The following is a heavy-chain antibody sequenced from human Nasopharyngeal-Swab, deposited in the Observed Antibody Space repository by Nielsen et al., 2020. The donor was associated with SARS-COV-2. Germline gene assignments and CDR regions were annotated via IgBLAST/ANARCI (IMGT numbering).Heavy chain of an antibody. CDR1: GFKFDDYA. CDR2: ISWNSGDT. V-gene: IGHV3-9*01. CDR3: VKDVKTVVGITTIFDS. J-gene: IGHJ4*02. Sequence: SLKISCAASGFKFDDYAMHWVRQGPGQGLEWVSGISWNSGDTGYADSVEGRFTISRDDAKNSLYMQMNSLRPEDTALYYCVKDVKTVVGITTIFDSWGQGTLVTVSS. D-gene: IGHD2-21*01.